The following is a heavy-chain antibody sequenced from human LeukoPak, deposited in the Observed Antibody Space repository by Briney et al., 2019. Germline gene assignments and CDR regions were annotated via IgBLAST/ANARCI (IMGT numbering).Heavy chain of an antibody. J-gene: IGHJ6*03. Sequence: SETLSLTCTVSSGSFSSGGYYWSWIRQPPGAGLEWIGYIYDGGSTYYNPSLKSRVTISVDRSKNQFSLKLSSVTAADTAVYYCARSGYIVAMGHYYYYMDVWGKGTTVTVSS. CDR2: IYDGGST. D-gene: IGHD5-12*01. CDR1: SGSFSSGGYY. CDR3: ARSGYIVAMGHYYYYMDV. V-gene: IGHV4-30-2*01.